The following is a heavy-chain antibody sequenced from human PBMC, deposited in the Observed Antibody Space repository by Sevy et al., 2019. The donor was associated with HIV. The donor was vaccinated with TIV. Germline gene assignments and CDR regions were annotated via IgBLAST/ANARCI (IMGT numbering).Heavy chain of an antibody. D-gene: IGHD6-13*01. V-gene: IGHV4-39*01. J-gene: IGHJ4*02. CDR3: ARHGSWSFYFDY. Sequence: SETLSLTCSVSDDSISSSNYFWGWIRQPPGKGLEWIGSIYYTATTYYNPSLKSRFTLSVDTSKKQLSLKLSSVTAADTDVYYCARHGSWSFYFDYWGQGILVTVSS. CDR2: IYYTATT. CDR1: DDSISSSNYF.